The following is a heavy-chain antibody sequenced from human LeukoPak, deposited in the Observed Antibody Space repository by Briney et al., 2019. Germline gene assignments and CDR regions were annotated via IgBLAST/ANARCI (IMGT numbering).Heavy chain of an antibody. V-gene: IGHV3-53*01. CDR1: GFIANTNY. Sequence: QTGGSLRLSSAASGFIANTNYMSRVRPALGRGLEWGLFIYADGNTYYADSVKGRFTISRDISKNAVFLQMNSLRAEDTAVYYCARDSYGDANFDTWGQGTLVTVSS. D-gene: IGHD4-17*01. CDR3: ARDSYGDANFDT. CDR2: IYADGNT. J-gene: IGHJ4*02.